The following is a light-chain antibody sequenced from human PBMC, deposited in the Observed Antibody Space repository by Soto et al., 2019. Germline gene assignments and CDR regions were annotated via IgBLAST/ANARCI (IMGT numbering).Light chain of an antibody. V-gene: IGLV2-14*01. Sequence: QSALTQPASVSGSPGQSITISCTGTSSDVGGYKYVSWYQQHPGKAPKLMIYEVSNRPSGVSNRFSGSKSGNTASLTISGLQDEDEADYYCSSYISSRMLVVFGGGTKVT. J-gene: IGLJ2*01. CDR1: SSDVGGYKY. CDR2: EVS. CDR3: SSYISSRMLVV.